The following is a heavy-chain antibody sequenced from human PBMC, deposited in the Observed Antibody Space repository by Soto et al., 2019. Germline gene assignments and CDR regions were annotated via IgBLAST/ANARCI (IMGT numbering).Heavy chain of an antibody. CDR3: ARDGRITMIVVVKMDDAFDI. CDR1: GYTFTSYG. CDR2: ISAYNGNT. Sequence: GASVKVSCKASGYTFTSYGISWVRQAPGQGLEWMGWISAYNGNTNYAQKLQGRVTMTTDTSTSTAYMELRSLRSDDTAVYYCARDGRITMIVVVKMDDAFDIWGHGTMVTVSS. J-gene: IGHJ3*02. V-gene: IGHV1-18*04. D-gene: IGHD3-22*01.